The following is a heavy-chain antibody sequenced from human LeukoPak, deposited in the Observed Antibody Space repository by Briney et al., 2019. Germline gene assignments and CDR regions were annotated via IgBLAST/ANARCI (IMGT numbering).Heavy chain of an antibody. CDR3: AKDYGSGSYYNVNGIDY. J-gene: IGHJ4*02. CDR1: GFTFSSYA. V-gene: IGHV3-23*01. CDR2: ISGSGGST. D-gene: IGHD3-10*01. Sequence: GGSLRLSCAASGFTFSSYAMSWVRQAPGKGLGWVSAISGSGGSTYYADSVKGRFTISRDNSKNTLYLQMNSLRAEDTAVYYCAKDYGSGSYYNVNGIDYWGQGTLVTVSS.